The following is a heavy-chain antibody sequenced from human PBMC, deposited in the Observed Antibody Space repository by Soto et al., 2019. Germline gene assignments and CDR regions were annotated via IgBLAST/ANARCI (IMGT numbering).Heavy chain of an antibody. CDR3: ARGDYYDSSGYPLEAFDI. CDR1: GGTFSSYA. J-gene: IGHJ3*02. D-gene: IGHD3-22*01. V-gene: IGHV1-69*13. CDR2: IIPIFGTA. Sequence: ASVKVSCKASGGTFSSYAISWVRQAPGQGLEWMGGIIPIFGTANYAQKFQGRVTITADESTSTAYMELSSLRSEDTAVYYCARGDYYDSSGYPLEAFDIWGQGTMVTV.